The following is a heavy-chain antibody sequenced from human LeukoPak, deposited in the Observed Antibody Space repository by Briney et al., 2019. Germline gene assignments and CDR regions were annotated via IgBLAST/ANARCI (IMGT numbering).Heavy chain of an antibody. V-gene: IGHV4-59*08. D-gene: IGHD4-17*01. CDR1: GGSISSYY. J-gene: IGHJ3*02. Sequence: SETLSLTCTVSGGSISSYYWSWIRQPPGRGLEWIGYIYYSGSTNYNPSLKSRVTISVDTSKNQFSLKLSSVTAADTAVYYCARLYDYGDYVRERDAFDIWGQGTMVTVSS. CDR2: IYYSGST. CDR3: ARLYDYGDYVRERDAFDI.